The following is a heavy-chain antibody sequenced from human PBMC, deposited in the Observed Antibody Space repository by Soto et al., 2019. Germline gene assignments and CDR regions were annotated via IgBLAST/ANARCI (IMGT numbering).Heavy chain of an antibody. J-gene: IGHJ4*02. CDR1: GYTFTIYA. Sequence: ASVKVSCKASGYTFTIYAMHWVRQAPGQRLEWMGWINAGNGNTKYSQKFQGRVTITRDTSASTAYMELSSLRSEDTAVYYCARDSGSYYDSSGNPFDYWGQGILVTLSS. CDR3: ARDSGSYYDSSGNPFDY. D-gene: IGHD3-22*01. V-gene: IGHV1-3*01. CDR2: INAGNGNT.